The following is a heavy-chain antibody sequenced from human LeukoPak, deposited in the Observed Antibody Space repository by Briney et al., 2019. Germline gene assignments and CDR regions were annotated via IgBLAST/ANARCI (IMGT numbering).Heavy chain of an antibody. J-gene: IGHJ4*02. V-gene: IGHV3-74*03. CDR2: ISSDGSST. Sequence: GGSLRLSCAASGFTFRNHWMHWDRQTPGKGLVWVSRISSDGSSTTYADSVKGRFTISRDNAKNTLYLQMNNLRAEDTAMYYCARDQRVTGRPDIDYWGQGTLVIVSS. D-gene: IGHD6-6*01. CDR3: ARDQRVTGRPDIDY. CDR1: GFTFRNHW.